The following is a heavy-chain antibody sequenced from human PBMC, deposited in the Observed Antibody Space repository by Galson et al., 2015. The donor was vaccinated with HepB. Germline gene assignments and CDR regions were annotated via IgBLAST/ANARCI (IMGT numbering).Heavy chain of an antibody. CDR2: IRYDGSNK. CDR1: GFTFSSYG. V-gene: IGHV3-30*02. Sequence: SLRLSCAASGFTFSSYGMHWVRQAPGKGLEWVAFIRYDGSNKYYADSVKGRFTISRDNSKNTLYLQMNSLRAEDTAVYYCAKDHEGSGYSLPLLYYYYYGMDVWGQGTTVTVSS. J-gene: IGHJ6*02. CDR3: AKDHEGSGYSLPLLYYYYYGMDV. D-gene: IGHD5-18*01.